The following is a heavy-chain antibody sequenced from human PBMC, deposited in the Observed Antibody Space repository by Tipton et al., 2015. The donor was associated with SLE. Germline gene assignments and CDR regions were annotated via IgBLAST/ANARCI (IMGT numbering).Heavy chain of an antibody. V-gene: IGHV4-31*02. CDR2: IYYSGST. J-gene: IGHJ4*02. CDR3: ARATYYDFWSGYLFDY. Sequence: LRLSCTVSGGSISSGGYYWSWIRQHPGKGLEWIGYIYYSGSTYYNPSLKSRVTISVDTSKNQFSLKLSSVTAADTAVYYCARATYYDFWSGYLFDYWGQGTLVTVSS. CDR1: GGSISSGGYY. D-gene: IGHD3-3*01.